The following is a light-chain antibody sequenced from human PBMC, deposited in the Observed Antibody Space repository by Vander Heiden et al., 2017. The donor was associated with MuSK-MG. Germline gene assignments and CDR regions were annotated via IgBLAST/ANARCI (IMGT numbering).Light chain of an antibody. Sequence: PGQRVTISCSGSTSNIGRNSVYWYQQIPGTAPKLRRYKNNQRPSGIPDRFSGSKSGTSASLAISGLWSEDEADYDCAVWDDSLTGGLCGGGTKL. CDR3: AVWDDSLTGGL. V-gene: IGLV1-47*03. J-gene: IGLJ3*02. CDR1: TSNIGRNS. CDR2: KNN.